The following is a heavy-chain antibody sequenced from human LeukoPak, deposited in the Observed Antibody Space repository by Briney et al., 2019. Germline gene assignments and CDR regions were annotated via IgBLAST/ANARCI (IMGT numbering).Heavy chain of an antibody. CDR3: ARQPRKAVAGTVGYFDY. D-gene: IGHD6-19*01. J-gene: IGHJ4*02. CDR1: GGSISNSDYY. V-gene: IGHV4-61*05. CDR2: IYYSGST. Sequence: PSETLSLTCTVSGGSISNSDYYWGWIRQPPGKGLEWIGYIYYSGSTNYNPSLKSRVTISVDTSKNQFSLKLSSVTAADTAVYYCARQPRKAVAGTVGYFDYWGQGTLVTVSS.